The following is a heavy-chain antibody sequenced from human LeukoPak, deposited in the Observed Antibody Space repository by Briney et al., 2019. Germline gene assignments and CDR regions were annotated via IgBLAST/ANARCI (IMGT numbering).Heavy chain of an antibody. Sequence: SETLSLTCTVSGGSISEYYWSWIRQSPEKGLEWIGYIHDSGSTNYNPSLKSRVTISVDTSKNQFSLKLSSVTAADTAVYCCARLDVAAGRYLQFFYWGQGTMVTVSS. V-gene: IGHV4-59*08. J-gene: IGHJ4*02. D-gene: IGHD5-24*01. CDR2: IHDSGST. CDR3: ARLDVAAGRYLQFFY. CDR1: GGSISEYY.